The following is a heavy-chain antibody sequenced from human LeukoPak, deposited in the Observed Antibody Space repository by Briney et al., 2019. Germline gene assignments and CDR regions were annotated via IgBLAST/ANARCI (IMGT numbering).Heavy chain of an antibody. Sequence: ASVKVSCKASGYTFTSYGISWVRQAPGQGLEWMGWINPNSGGTNYAQKFQGRVTMTRDTSISTAYMELSMLRSDDTAVYYCARYLSGYDYFDYWGQGTLVTVSS. V-gene: IGHV1-2*02. D-gene: IGHD5-12*01. J-gene: IGHJ4*02. CDR1: GYTFTSYG. CDR3: ARYLSGYDYFDY. CDR2: INPNSGGT.